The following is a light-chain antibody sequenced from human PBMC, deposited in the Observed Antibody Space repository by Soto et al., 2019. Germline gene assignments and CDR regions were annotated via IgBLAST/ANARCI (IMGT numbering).Light chain of an antibody. J-gene: IGLJ2*01. V-gene: IGLV1-51*01. CDR1: SSNIGNNY. CDR3: ATWDRSLSVGV. Sequence: QSVLTQPPSVSAAPGQKVTISCSGSSSNIGNNYVFWYQQLPGTAPNLLIYDNVKRPLGIPYRFSGSKSGTSATLGITGLQTGDEADYYCATWDRSLSVGVFGGGTKVTVL. CDR2: DNV.